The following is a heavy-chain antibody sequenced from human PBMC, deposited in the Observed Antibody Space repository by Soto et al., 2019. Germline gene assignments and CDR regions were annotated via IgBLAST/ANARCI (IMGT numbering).Heavy chain of an antibody. Sequence: QAQLVESGGGVVQPGTSLRLSCAASGFTISTHGMHWVRQAPGKGLEWLAHIWYDGSNKFYAESVKGRFSISKAISKNTLYLQISSLRAEDTAVYYCAAATTWNFHFPYLGQGTQVTVSS. J-gene: IGHJ4*02. D-gene: IGHD1-7*01. CDR3: AAATTWNFHFPY. CDR2: IWYDGSNK. V-gene: IGHV3-33*03. CDR1: GFTISTHG.